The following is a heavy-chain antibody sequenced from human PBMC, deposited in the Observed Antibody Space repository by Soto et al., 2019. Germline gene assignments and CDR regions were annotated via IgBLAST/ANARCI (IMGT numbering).Heavy chain of an antibody. D-gene: IGHD5-12*01. Sequence: QMYLVESGGGVVQPGRSLRLSCAASGFTFGAYTMHWVRQAPGKGLAWVAAISYDGNSERYTDPVKGRFTVSRDNPSDTLYLQMNSLRVEDTAVYYCARDGYSGRSDGFDIWGQGTMVTVSS. CDR1: GFTFGAYT. CDR3: ARDGYSGRSDGFDI. CDR2: ISYDGNSE. J-gene: IGHJ3*02. V-gene: IGHV3-30*14.